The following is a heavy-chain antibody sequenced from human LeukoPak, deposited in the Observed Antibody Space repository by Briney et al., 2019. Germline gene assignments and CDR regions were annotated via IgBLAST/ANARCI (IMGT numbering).Heavy chain of an antibody. CDR3: AREGVAY. J-gene: IGHJ4*02. D-gene: IGHD2-15*01. Sequence: GGSLRLSCAASGFTFSSYWMTWVRQPPGKGLEWVATIEEDGDKRYYVDSVKGRFTISRDNAKNSLYLQMNSLRAEDTAVYYCAREGVAYWGQGTLVIVSS. V-gene: IGHV3-7*03. CDR2: IEEDGDKR. CDR1: GFTFSSYW.